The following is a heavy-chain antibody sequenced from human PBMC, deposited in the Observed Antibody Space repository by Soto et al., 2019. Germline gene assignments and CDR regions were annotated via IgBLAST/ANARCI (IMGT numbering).Heavy chain of an antibody. CDR2: IEPSGGST. V-gene: IGHV1-46*01. CDR3: ARRADYHDGSSYYDY. Sequence: AAVNVSCKASGYSFTNYYMHWVRHAPGQGPEWMGLIEPSGGSTTYAEKFQGRVTMTRDTSTSTVYMDLSSLRSEDTAVYYCARRADYHDGSSYYDYWGQGSLVTVSS. CDR1: GYSFTNYY. D-gene: IGHD3-22*01. J-gene: IGHJ4*02.